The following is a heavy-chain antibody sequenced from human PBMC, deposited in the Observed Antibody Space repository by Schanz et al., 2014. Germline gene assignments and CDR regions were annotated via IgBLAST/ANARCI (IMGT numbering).Heavy chain of an antibody. J-gene: IGHJ4*02. CDR3: VRDTDYHFDY. CDR2: TSHDGSFT. Sequence: VQLVESGGGVVQPGRSLRLSCAGSGFSFSGFGMHWVRQAPGKGLVWVSRTSHDGSFTTFADSVKGRFTISRDNAKNALYLQMNSLRAEDTAVYYCVRDTDYHFDYWGQGTLVTVSS. D-gene: IGHD4-17*01. V-gene: IGHV3-74*01. CDR1: GFSFSGFG.